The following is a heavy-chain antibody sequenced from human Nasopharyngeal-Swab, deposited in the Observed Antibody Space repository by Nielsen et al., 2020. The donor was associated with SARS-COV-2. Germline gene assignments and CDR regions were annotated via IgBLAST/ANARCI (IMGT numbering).Heavy chain of an antibody. CDR3: ARDRAIWDFDY. CDR1: GFTFSDYY. CDR2: ISGSGGTI. D-gene: IGHD7-27*01. V-gene: IGHV3-11*04. J-gene: IGHJ4*02. Sequence: SCAASGFTFSDYYMSWIRQAPGKGLEYISYISGSGGTIYYGDSMKGRFTISRDNAKNSLYLQMNSLRAEDTAVYYCARDRAIWDFDYWGQGTLVTVSS.